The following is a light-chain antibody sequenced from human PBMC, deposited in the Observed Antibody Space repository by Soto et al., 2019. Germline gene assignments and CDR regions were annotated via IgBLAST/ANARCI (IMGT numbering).Light chain of an antibody. V-gene: IGKV1-5*03. J-gene: IGKJ4*01. CDR2: KAS. Sequence: DIPMTQSPSTLSASVGDRVTITCRASQSISSWLAWYQQKPGKAPKLLIYKASSLESGVPSRFSGSGSGTEFTLTISSLQPDDFATYYCQQGLTFGGGTKVEIK. CDR1: QSISSW. CDR3: QQGLT.